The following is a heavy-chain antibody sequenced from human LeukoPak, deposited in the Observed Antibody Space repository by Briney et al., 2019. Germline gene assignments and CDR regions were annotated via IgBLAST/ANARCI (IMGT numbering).Heavy chain of an antibody. CDR1: GGSISSGGYY. D-gene: IGHD3-9*01. V-gene: IGHV4-61*08. CDR2: IYYSGST. Sequence: PSQTLSLTCAVSGGSISSGGYYWSWIRQPPGKGLEWIGYIYYSGSTNYNPSLKSRVTISVGTSKNQFSLNLSSVTAADTAVYYCARFYYDILTGHRYFDYWGQGTLVTVSS. J-gene: IGHJ4*02. CDR3: ARFYYDILTGHRYFDY.